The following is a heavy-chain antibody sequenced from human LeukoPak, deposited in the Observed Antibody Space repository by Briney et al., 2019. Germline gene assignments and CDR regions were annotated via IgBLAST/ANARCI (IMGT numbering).Heavy chain of an antibody. CDR3: ARDGRDCSGGSCFD. Sequence: SETLSLTCTVSGVSISRYYWSCIRQPARKGLEWIGRIYSSGTTNYNPSLKSRVTMSVDTSKNQLSLRLSSVTAADTAVYYCARDGRDCSGGSCFDWGQGTLVTVSS. V-gene: IGHV4-4*07. CDR2: IYSSGTT. J-gene: IGHJ4*02. D-gene: IGHD2-15*01. CDR1: GVSISRYY.